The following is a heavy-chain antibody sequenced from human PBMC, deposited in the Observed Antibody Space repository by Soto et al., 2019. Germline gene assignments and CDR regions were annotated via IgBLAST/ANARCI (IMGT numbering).Heavy chain of an antibody. CDR3: ARETTLLTQGYYSYYGLDV. V-gene: IGHV4-30-2*01. D-gene: IGHD4-17*01. Sequence: QLQLQESGSGLVKPSQTLSLTCTVSGGSITSDGYSWSWIRQPPGKGLEWIGYIFHSGSAFYSPSLKTRVTISVDRSKRQFSLRLSSVTAADTAVYYCARETTLLTQGYYSYYGLDVWGQGTTVTVSS. CDR1: GGSITSDGYS. J-gene: IGHJ6*02. CDR2: IFHSGSA.